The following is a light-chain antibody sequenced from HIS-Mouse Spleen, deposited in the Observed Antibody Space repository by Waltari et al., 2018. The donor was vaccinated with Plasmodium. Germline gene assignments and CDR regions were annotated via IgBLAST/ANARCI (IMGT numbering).Light chain of an antibody. CDR2: GAS. V-gene: IGKV3-20*01. CDR1: QSVSSSY. Sequence: DIVLTQSPGTLSLSPGERPTLSCRASQSVSSSYLAWYQQKPGQAPRLLIYGASSRATGIPDRFSGSGSGTDFTLTISRLEPEDFAVYYCQQYGSSPQITFGGGTKVEIK. J-gene: IGKJ4*01. CDR3: QQYGSSPQIT.